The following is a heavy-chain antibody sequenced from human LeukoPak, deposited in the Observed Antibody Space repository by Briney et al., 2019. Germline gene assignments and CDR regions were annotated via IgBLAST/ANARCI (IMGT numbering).Heavy chain of an antibody. CDR2: INSDGSST. CDR3: ATVYYDFWSGYSTWYEY. Sequence: PGGSLRLSCAASGFTFSSYWMHWVRQAPGKGLVWVSRINSDGSSTSYADSVKGRFTIARDNAKNTLYLQMNSLRAEDTPVYYCATVYYDFWSGYSTWYEYWGQGTLVTVSS. J-gene: IGHJ4*02. CDR1: GFTFSSYW. D-gene: IGHD3-3*01. V-gene: IGHV3-74*01.